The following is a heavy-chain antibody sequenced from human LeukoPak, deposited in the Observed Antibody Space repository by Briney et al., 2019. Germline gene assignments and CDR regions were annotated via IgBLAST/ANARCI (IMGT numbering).Heavy chain of an antibody. Sequence: GGSLRLSCAAPGFTFSSYGMHWVRQAPGKGLEWVAFIRYDGSNKYYADCVKGRFTISRDNSKNTLYLQMNSLRAEDTAVYYCAKVNLRYFDWLLSGDWGQGTLVTVSS. V-gene: IGHV3-30*02. J-gene: IGHJ4*02. CDR1: GFTFSSYG. CDR2: IRYDGSNK. D-gene: IGHD3-9*01. CDR3: AKVNLRYFDWLLSGD.